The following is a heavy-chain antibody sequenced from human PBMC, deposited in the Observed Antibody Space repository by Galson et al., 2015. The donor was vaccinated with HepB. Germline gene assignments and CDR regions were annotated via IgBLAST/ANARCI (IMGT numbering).Heavy chain of an antibody. CDR1: GYSFTSYW. D-gene: IGHD2-15*01. Sequence: SGAEVKKPGESLKISCKGSGYSFTSYWIGWVRQMPGKGLEWMGIIYPGDSDTRYSPSFQGQVTISADKSISTAYLQWSSLKASDTAMYYCARHPHPLYCSGGSCYSKYGMDVWGQGTTVTVSS. CDR3: ARHPHPLYCSGGSCYSKYGMDV. V-gene: IGHV5-51*01. J-gene: IGHJ6*02. CDR2: IYPGDSDT.